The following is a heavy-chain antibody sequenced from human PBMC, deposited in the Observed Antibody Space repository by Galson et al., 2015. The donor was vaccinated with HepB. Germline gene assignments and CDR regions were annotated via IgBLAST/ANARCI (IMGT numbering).Heavy chain of an antibody. V-gene: IGHV1-24*01. J-gene: IGHJ6*02. CDR3: ATVRRFGELPHGYYGMDV. Sequence: VKVSCKVSGYTLTELSMHWVRQAPGKGLEWMGGFDPEDGETIYAQKFQGRVTMTEDTSTDTAYMELSSLRSEDTAVYYCATVRRFGELPHGYYGMDVWGQGTTVTVSS. D-gene: IGHD3-10*01. CDR1: GYTLTELS. CDR2: FDPEDGET.